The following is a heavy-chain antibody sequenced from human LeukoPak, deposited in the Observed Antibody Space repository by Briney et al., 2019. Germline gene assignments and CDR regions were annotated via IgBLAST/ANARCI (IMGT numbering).Heavy chain of an antibody. D-gene: IGHD3-9*01. V-gene: IGHV4-30-4*01. CDR1: GGSISSGDYY. CDR3: ARETPYDILTGYFIYYFDY. J-gene: IGHJ4*02. CDR2: IYYSGST. Sequence: PSQTLTLTCTVSGGSISSGDYYWSWIRQPPGKGLEWIGYIYYSGSTYYNPSLKSRVTISVDTSKNQFSLKLSSVTAADTAVYFCARETPYDILTGYFIYYFDYWGQGTLVTVSS.